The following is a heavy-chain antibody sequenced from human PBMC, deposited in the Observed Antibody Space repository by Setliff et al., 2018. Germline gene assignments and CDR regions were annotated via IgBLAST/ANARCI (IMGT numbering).Heavy chain of an antibody. CDR1: GGPFSGAS. J-gene: IGHJ4*02. CDR2: VYHSGTA. V-gene: IGHV4-59*01. Sequence: LSLTCTVSGGPFSGASIWSWIRQPPGKGLEFIGYVYHSGTAKYDPSLESRAIMPVDASKNEISLKLKSVTAADTAVYYCAKGGTYRYFDFWGQGALVTVSS. CDR3: AKGGTYRYFDF. D-gene: IGHD1-1*01.